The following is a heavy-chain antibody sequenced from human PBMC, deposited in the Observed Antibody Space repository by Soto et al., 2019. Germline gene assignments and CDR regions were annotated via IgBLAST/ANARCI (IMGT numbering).Heavy chain of an antibody. CDR2: IYHSGST. Sequence: PSETLSLTCAVSGGSISSGGYSWSWIRQPPGKGLEWIGYIYHSGSTYYNPSLKSRVTISVDRSKNQFSLKLSSVTAADTAVYYCARAFLRRWFDPWGQGTLVTVSS. J-gene: IGHJ5*02. D-gene: IGHD3-16*01. CDR3: ARAFLRRWFDP. CDR1: GGSISSGGYS. V-gene: IGHV4-30-2*01.